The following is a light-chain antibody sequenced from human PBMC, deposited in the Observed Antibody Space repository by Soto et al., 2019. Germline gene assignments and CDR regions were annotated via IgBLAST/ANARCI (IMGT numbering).Light chain of an antibody. CDR2: VAS. J-gene: IGKJ1*01. Sequence: DIQMTQSPSSLSASVGDRVTITCRASQSIRDHLGWYQQKPGKAPKSLIYVASRLQSGVPSRFSGSGSGTEFTLTISSLQPEDVATYYCVQHNSDPWTFGQGTKVEI. V-gene: IGKV1-17*01. CDR1: QSIRDH. CDR3: VQHNSDPWT.